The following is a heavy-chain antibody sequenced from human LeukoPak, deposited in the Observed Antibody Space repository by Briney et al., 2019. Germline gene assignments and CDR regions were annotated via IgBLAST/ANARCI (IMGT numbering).Heavy chain of an antibody. CDR1: GFTFSSYA. D-gene: IGHD3-22*01. CDR3: ARGPSSGYCPDDY. V-gene: IGHV3-30-3*01. J-gene: IGHJ4*02. Sequence: AGGSLRLSCAASGFTFSSYAMHWVRQAPGKGLEWVAVISYDGSNKYYADSVKGRFTISRDNSKNTLYLQMNSLRAEDTAVYYCARGPSSGYCPDDYWGQGTLVTVSS. CDR2: ISYDGSNK.